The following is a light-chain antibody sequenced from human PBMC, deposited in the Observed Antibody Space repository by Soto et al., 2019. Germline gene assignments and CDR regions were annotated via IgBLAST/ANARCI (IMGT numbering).Light chain of an antibody. CDR1: QSVNIN. CDR3: QQYNSWPPVT. J-gene: IGKJ4*01. Sequence: EIVMTQSPATLSVSPGERATLSCRASQSVNINLAWYQQKPGQAPRLLIYGASTRATGFPARFSGSGSGTEFTLTINSLQSEDSAVYYCQQYNSWPPVTFGGGTKVDIK. CDR2: GAS. V-gene: IGKV3-15*01.